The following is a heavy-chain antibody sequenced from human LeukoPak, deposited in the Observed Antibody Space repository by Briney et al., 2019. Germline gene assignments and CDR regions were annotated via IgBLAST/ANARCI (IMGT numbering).Heavy chain of an antibody. Sequence: KPSETLSLTCAVYGGSFSGYYWSWIRQPPGKGLEWMGEINHSGSTNYNPSLKGRVTISVDTSKNQFSLKLSSVTAADTAVYYCARVVRLWFGELLSIYYYYYMDVWGKGTTVTVSS. CDR2: INHSGST. CDR1: GGSFSGYY. D-gene: IGHD3-10*01. CDR3: ARVVRLWFGELLSIYYYYYMDV. V-gene: IGHV4-34*01. J-gene: IGHJ6*03.